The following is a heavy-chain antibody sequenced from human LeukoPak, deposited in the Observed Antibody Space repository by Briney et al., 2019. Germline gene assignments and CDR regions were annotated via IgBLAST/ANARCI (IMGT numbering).Heavy chain of an antibody. V-gene: IGHV3-7*01. CDR1: GLTFSSYW. CDR3: ARGVVVVPAATYRYNWFDP. Sequence: GGSLRLSCAGSGLTFSSYWMSWVRQAPGKGLEWVANIKQDGSEKHYVDYVKGRFTISRDNAKNSLYLQMSSLRAEDTAVYYCARGVVVVPAATYRYNWFDPWGQGTLVTVSS. D-gene: IGHD2-2*01. CDR2: IKQDGSEK. J-gene: IGHJ5*02.